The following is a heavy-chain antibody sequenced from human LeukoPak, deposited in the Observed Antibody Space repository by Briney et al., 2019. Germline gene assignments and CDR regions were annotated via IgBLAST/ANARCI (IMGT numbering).Heavy chain of an antibody. V-gene: IGHV4-4*02. CDR1: GGSISSSNW. CDR3: ARDDGNYDSSGYRFDY. Sequence: SGTLSLTCAVSGGSISSSNWWSWVRQPPGKGLEWIGEIYHSGSTNYNPSLKSRVTISVDKSKNQFSLKLSSVTAADTAVYYCARDDGNYDSSGYRFDYWGQGTLVTVSS. D-gene: IGHD3-22*01. CDR2: IYHSGST. J-gene: IGHJ4*02.